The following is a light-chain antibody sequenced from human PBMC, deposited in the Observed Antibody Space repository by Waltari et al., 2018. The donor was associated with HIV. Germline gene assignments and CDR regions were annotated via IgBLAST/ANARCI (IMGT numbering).Light chain of an antibody. CDR2: GAN. Sequence: ELTQDPDVSVALGQTVRITCQGDTLTDVYPNWYRQKSGQAPVLVGFGANSRPPGSPDRSSASSAGNTAFLTISGAQAEDEADYYCNSRDSHTNHHFFGPGTKVTV. CDR1: TLTDVY. V-gene: IGLV3-19*01. J-gene: IGLJ1*01. CDR3: NSRDSHTNHHF.